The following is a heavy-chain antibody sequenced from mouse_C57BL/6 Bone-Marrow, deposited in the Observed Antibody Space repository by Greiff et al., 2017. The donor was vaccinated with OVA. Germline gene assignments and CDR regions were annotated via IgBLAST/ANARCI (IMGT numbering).Heavy chain of an antibody. CDR2: IRSKSNNYAT. D-gene: IGHD1-1*01. CDR1: GFSFNTYA. V-gene: IGHV10-1*01. CDR3: VRQGYYYGSSGFAY. Sequence: EVKLVESGGGLVQPKGSLKLSCAASGFSFNTYAMNWVRQAPGKGLEWVARIRSKSNNYATYYADSVKDRFTISRDDSESMLYLQMNNLKTEDTAMYYCVRQGYYYGSSGFAYWGQGTLVTVSA. J-gene: IGHJ3*01.